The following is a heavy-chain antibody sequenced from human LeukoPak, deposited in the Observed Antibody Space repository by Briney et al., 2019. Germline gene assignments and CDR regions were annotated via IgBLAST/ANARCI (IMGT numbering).Heavy chain of an antibody. V-gene: IGHV5-10-1*01. CDR1: GYSFTSYW. CDR2: IGPSDSFT. J-gene: IGHJ1*01. D-gene: IGHD6-19*01. CDR3: ARRYSSGWYTNAEYFQH. Sequence: GESLKISCKGSGYSFTSYWISWVRQMPGKGLEWMGRIGPSDSFTNYSASFQGHVTISVDKSTSTAYLQWSSLKASDTAMYYCARRYSSGWYTNAEYFQHWGQGTLVTVSS.